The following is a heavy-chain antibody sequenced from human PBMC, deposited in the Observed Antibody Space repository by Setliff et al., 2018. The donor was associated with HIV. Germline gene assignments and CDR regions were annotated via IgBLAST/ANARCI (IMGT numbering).Heavy chain of an antibody. CDR2: INHSGST. CDR1: GGSFSGYY. CDR3: ATYAGNGGGKGY. J-gene: IGHJ4*02. D-gene: IGHD2-21*01. V-gene: IGHV4-34*01. Sequence: PSETLSLTCAVYGGSFSGYYWSWIRQSPGKGLEWIGEINHSGSTNYNPSLKSRVTILGDTSKNQFSLTLSSVTAADTAMYYCATYAGNGGGKGYWGQGTLVTVSS.